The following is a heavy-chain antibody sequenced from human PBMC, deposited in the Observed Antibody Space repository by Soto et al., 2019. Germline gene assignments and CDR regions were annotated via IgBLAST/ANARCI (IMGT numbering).Heavy chain of an antibody. CDR1: GGTFSSYA. CDR3: ASYDSSGYYYDY. V-gene: IGHV1-69*12. D-gene: IGHD3-22*01. CDR2: IIPIFGTA. Sequence: QVQLVQSGAEVKKPGSSVKVSCKASGGTFSSYAISWVRQAPGQGLEWMGGIIPIFGTANYAQKFQGRVTITADEPTSTADMELRRLSSEDTAVYYCASYDSSGYYYDYWGQGTLVTVSS. J-gene: IGHJ4*02.